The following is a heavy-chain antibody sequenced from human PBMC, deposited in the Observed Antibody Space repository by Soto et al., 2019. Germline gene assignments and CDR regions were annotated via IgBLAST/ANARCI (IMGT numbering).Heavy chain of an antibody. Sequence: GGSLRLSVAAGGCTFSSYGMHWVRQAPGKGLEWVAVISYDGSNKYYADSVKGRFTISRDNSKNTLYLQMNSLRAEDTAVYYCAKGRELPEFDYWGQGTLVAVSS. V-gene: IGHV3-30*18. J-gene: IGHJ4*02. CDR2: ISYDGSNK. CDR1: GCTFSSYG. CDR3: AKGRELPEFDY. D-gene: IGHD1-26*01.